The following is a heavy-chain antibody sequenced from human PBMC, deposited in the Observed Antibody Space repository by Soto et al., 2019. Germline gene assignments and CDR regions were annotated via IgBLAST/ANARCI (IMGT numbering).Heavy chain of an antibody. V-gene: IGHV1-69*13. CDR3: ASGPIVVVTAIQFDY. J-gene: IGHJ4*02. Sequence: SVKVSCKASGGTFSSYAISWVRQAPGQGLEWMGGIIPIFGTANYAQKFQGRVTITADESTSTAYMELSSLRSEDTAVYYCASGPIVVVTAIQFDYWGQGTLVTVSS. D-gene: IGHD2-21*02. CDR2: IIPIFGTA. CDR1: GGTFSSYA.